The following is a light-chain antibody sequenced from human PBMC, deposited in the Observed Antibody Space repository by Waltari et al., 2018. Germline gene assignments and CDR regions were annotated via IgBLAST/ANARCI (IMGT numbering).Light chain of an antibody. V-gene: IGLV3-21*04. CDR1: NIGSKS. J-gene: IGLJ2*01. Sequence: SYVVTQSPSVSVAPGETARITCGGANIGSKSVHWYQQRPGQAPVPVISYDSDRPSGIPERFSGSNSGNTATLTISWVEADDEADYYCLVWHSTTDHHGVFGGGTKLTVL. CDR2: YDS. CDR3: LVWHSTTDHHGV.